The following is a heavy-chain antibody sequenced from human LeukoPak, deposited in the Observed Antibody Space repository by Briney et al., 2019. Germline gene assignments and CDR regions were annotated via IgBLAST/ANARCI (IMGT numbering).Heavy chain of an antibody. J-gene: IGHJ6*04. Sequence: PSGTLSLTCAVSGGSISSSNWWSWVRQPPGKGLEWIGEIYHSGSTNYSPSLKSRVTISVDKSKNQFSLKLSSVTAADTAVYYCARGGKLERRPSYYYYGMDVWGKGTTVTVSS. CDR2: IYHSGST. D-gene: IGHD1-1*01. V-gene: IGHV4-4*02. CDR1: GGSISSSNW. CDR3: ARGGKLERRPSYYYYGMDV.